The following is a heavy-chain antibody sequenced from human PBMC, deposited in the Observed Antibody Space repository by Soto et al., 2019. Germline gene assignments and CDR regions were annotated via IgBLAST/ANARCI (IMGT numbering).Heavy chain of an antibody. CDR3: ARGTDYCSSTSCYWHYYYYYMDV. CDR2: IYSGGST. J-gene: IGHJ6*03. V-gene: IGHV3-66*01. CDR1: GFTVSSNY. D-gene: IGHD2-2*01. Sequence: EVQLVESGGGLVQPGGSLRLSCAASGFTVSSNYMSWVRQAPGKGLEWVSVIYSGGSTYYADSVKGRFTISRDNSKNTLYLQMNSLRAEDTAVYYCARGTDYCSSTSCYWHYYYYYMDVWGKGTTVTVSS.